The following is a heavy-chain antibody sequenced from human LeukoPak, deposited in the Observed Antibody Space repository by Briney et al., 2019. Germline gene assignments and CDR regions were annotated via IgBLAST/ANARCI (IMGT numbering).Heavy chain of an antibody. CDR1: GFTFSSYW. Sequence: GGSLRLSCAASGFTFSSYWMSWVRQAPGKGLEWVANIKQDGSEKYYVDSVKGRFTISRDNAKNSLYLQMNSLRAEDTAVYYCARTEYSSGWSDFDSWGQGTLVTVSS. D-gene: IGHD6-19*01. V-gene: IGHV3-7*01. CDR3: ARTEYSSGWSDFDS. CDR2: IKQDGSEK. J-gene: IGHJ4*02.